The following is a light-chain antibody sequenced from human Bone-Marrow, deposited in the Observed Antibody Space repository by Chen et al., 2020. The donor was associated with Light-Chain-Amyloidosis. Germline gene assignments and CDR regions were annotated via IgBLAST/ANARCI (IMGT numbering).Light chain of an antibody. J-gene: IGLJ1*01. V-gene: IGLV2-14*01. Sequence: QFALTHPASVSGSPGQSITISCPGTISDVGSDNHVSWYQQHPDKAPKLMIYEVTNRPSWVPDRFSGSKSDNTASLTISGLQTEDEADYFCSSYTITNPLVFGSGTRVTVL. CDR2: EVT. CDR1: ISDVGSDNH. CDR3: SSYTITNPLV.